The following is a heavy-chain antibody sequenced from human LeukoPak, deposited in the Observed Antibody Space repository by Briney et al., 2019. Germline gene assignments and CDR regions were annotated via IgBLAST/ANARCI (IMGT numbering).Heavy chain of an antibody. CDR2: IYHSGST. CDR3: ARATVTPDY. CDR1: GGSISSGGYS. D-gene: IGHD4-17*01. V-gene: IGHV4-30-2*01. Sequence: SQTLSLTCAVSGGSISSGGYSWSWIRQPPGKGLEWIGYIYHSGSTYYNPSLKSRVTISVDRSKNQFSLKLSSVTAADTAVYYCARATVTPDYWGQGTLVTVSS. J-gene: IGHJ4*02.